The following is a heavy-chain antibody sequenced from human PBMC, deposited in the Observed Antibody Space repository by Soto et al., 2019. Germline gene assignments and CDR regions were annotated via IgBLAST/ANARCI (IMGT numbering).Heavy chain of an antibody. J-gene: IGHJ4*02. CDR1: GFTFSIYA. D-gene: IGHD2-2*02. CDR2: ISYSGSST. CDR3: AKCVGDTATSCYRGIDY. V-gene: IGHV3-23*01. Sequence: EVQLLESGGGLVQPGESLKLSCAASGFTFSIYAMSWVRQAPGKGLEWVSGISYSGSSTYYADSVKGRFTISRNNSKNTLYLQMNSLRGKDTAIYYCAKCVGDTATSCYRGIDYWGRRTMVTVS.